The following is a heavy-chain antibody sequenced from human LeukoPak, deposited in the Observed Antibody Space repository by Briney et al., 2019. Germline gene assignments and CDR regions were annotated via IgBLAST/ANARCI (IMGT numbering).Heavy chain of an antibody. V-gene: IGHV3-11*05. Sequence: GGSLRLSCAASGFTFSDYYMSWIRQVPGKGLEWVSYISTSSSTNYADSVKGRFTISRDNAKNSMYLQMNSLRAEDTAVYYCARGVRVPDYWGQGTLVTVSS. J-gene: IGHJ4*02. CDR2: ISTSSST. CDR3: ARGVRVPDY. D-gene: IGHD3-10*01. CDR1: GFTFSDYY.